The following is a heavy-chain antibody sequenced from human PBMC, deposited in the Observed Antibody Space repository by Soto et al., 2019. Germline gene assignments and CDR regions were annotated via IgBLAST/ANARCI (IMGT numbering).Heavy chain of an antibody. Sequence: QVQLVESGGGLVKPGGSLRLSCAASGFTFSDYYMSWIRQAPGKGLEWVSYISSSGSTIYYADSVKGRFTISRDNAKNSLYLQMNSVRAEDTAVYYCARDLFSSTPYYYGMDVWGQGTTVTVSS. J-gene: IGHJ6*02. V-gene: IGHV3-11*01. CDR2: ISSSGSTI. CDR3: ARDLFSSTPYYYGMDV. CDR1: GFTFSDYY. D-gene: IGHD6-13*01.